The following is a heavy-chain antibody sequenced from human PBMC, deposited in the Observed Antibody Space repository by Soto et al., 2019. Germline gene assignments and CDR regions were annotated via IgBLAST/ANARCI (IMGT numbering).Heavy chain of an antibody. Sequence: QVPLVQSGAEVKKPGASVKVSCKASGYTFTSYGISWVRQAPGQGLEWMGWISAYNGNTNYAQKLQGRVTMTTDTSTSTADMELRSLRPDDTAVYYCARVSAHDYGDYGQSDYWGQGTLVTVSS. CDR1: GYTFTSYG. V-gene: IGHV1-18*01. D-gene: IGHD4-17*01. CDR3: ARVSAHDYGDYGQSDY. CDR2: ISAYNGNT. J-gene: IGHJ4*02.